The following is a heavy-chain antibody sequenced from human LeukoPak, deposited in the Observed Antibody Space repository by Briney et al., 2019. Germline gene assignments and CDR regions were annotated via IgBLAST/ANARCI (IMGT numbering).Heavy chain of an antibody. D-gene: IGHD6-19*01. Sequence: SQTLSLTCAISGDSVSSNSAAWNWIRQSPSRGXXXXXXTYYRSKWYNDYAVSVKSRITINPDTSKNQFSLQLNSVTPEDTAVYYCARGTPSSGWYTFDYWGQGTLVTVSS. CDR2: TYYRSKWYN. J-gene: IGHJ4*02. CDR1: GDSVSSNSAA. CDR3: ARGTPSSGWYTFDY. V-gene: IGHV6-1*01.